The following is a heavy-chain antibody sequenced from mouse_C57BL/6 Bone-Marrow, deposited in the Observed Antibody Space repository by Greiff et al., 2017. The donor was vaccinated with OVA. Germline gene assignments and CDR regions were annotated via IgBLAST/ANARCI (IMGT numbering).Heavy chain of an antibody. V-gene: IGHV1-54*01. Sequence: QVQLQQSVAELVRPGTSVKVSCKASGYAFTNYLIEWVKQRPGQGLEWIGVINPGSGGTNYNEKFKGKATLTADKSSSTAYMQLSSLTSEDSAVYFCARGLYGNPGYFDVWGTGTTVTVSS. CDR1: GYAFTNYL. CDR2: INPGSGGT. D-gene: IGHD2-1*01. CDR3: ARGLYGNPGYFDV. J-gene: IGHJ1*03.